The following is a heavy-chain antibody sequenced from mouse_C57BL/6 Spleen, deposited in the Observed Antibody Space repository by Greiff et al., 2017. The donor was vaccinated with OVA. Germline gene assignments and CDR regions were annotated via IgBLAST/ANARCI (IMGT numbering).Heavy chain of an antibody. V-gene: IGHV5-6*01. CDR3: ARHDYGSSYDAMDY. CDR2: ISSGGSYT. CDR1: GFTFSSYG. J-gene: IGHJ4*01. D-gene: IGHD1-1*01. Sequence: EVKLMESGGDLVKPGGSLKLSCAASGFTFSSYGMSWVRQTPDKRLEWVATISSGGSYTYYPDSVKGRFTISRDNAKNTLYLQMSSLKSEDTAMYYCARHDYGSSYDAMDYWGQGTSVTVSS.